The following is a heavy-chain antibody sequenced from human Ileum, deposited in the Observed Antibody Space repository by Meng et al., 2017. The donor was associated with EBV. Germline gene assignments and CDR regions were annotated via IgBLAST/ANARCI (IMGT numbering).Heavy chain of an antibody. CDR2: INHSGST. J-gene: IGHJ4*02. D-gene: IGHD4-17*01. V-gene: IGHV4-34*01. CDR3: ARYRLQNDYGDQLYYFDY. CDR1: GGSFSGYY. Sequence: QVQVQQCGAGLLKPSETLSLTCGGHGGSFSGYYWSWIRQPPGKGLEWIGEINHSGSTNYNPSLKSRVNISLDTSKNQFSLKLSSVTAADTAVYYCARYRLQNDYGDQLYYFDYLGQGTLVTVST.